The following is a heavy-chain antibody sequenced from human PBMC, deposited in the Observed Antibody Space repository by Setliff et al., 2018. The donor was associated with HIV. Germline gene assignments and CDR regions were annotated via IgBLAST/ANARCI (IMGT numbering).Heavy chain of an antibody. CDR3: ARGHTWNYYGGDYFDY. D-gene: IGHD1-7*01. J-gene: IGHJ4*02. Sequence: PSETLSLTCTVSGGSVTDYFRNWIRQPPGKGLEWIGYIYSSGNTNYNPSLESRVSISLDTSKNQFSLRLSSVTATDTAVYYCARGHTWNYYGGDYFDYWGQGSLVTVSS. V-gene: IGHV4-59*02. CDR2: IYSSGNT. CDR1: GGSVTDYF.